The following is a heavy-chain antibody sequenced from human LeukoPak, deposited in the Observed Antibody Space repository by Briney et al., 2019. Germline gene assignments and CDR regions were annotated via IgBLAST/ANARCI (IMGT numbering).Heavy chain of an antibody. Sequence: SETLSLTCTVSGGSISSSSYYWGWIRQPPGKGLEWIGSIYYSGSTYYNPSLKSRVTISVDTSKNQFSLKLSSVTAADTAVYYCARQKEDSSGYYNLLTFDYWGQGTLVTVSS. J-gene: IGHJ4*02. CDR1: GGSISSSSYY. CDR3: ARQKEDSSGYYNLLTFDY. CDR2: IYYSGST. D-gene: IGHD3-22*01. V-gene: IGHV4-39*01.